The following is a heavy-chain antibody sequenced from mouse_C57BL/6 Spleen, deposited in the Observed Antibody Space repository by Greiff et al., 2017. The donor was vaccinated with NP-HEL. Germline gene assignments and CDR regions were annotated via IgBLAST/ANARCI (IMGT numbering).Heavy chain of an antibody. Sequence: EVQLQQSGPELVKPGASVKIPCKASGYTFTDYNMDWVKQSHGKSLEWIGDINPNNGGTIYNQKFKGKATLTVDKSSSTAYMELRSLTSEDTAVYYCARSDDYDGRGLYYFDYWGQGTTLTVSS. CDR2: INPNNGGT. D-gene: IGHD2-4*01. CDR3: ARSDDYDGRGLYYFDY. V-gene: IGHV1-18*01. J-gene: IGHJ2*01. CDR1: GYTFTDYN.